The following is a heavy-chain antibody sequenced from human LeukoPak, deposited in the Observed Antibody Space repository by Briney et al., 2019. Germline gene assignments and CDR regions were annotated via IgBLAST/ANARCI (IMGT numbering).Heavy chain of an antibody. Sequence: GASVKVSCKASGYTFTSYGISWVRQAPGQGLEWMGWISAYNGNTNYAQKLQGRVTMTTDTSTSTAYMELRSLRSDDTAVYYCGRAKLGPYYDSSGLFDYWGQGTLVTVSS. CDR1: GYTFTSYG. CDR3: GRAKLGPYYDSSGLFDY. V-gene: IGHV1-18*01. J-gene: IGHJ4*02. CDR2: ISAYNGNT. D-gene: IGHD3-22*01.